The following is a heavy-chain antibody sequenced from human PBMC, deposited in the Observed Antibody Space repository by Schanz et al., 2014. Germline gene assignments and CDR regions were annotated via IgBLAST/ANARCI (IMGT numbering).Heavy chain of an antibody. D-gene: IGHD2-8*01. CDR1: GGSISSFK. V-gene: IGHV4-59*01. Sequence: QLQLRESGPGLVKPSETLSLTCTVSGGSISSFKWSWIRQPPGKGLEYIGYIYSSGSTNYNPSLESRVTMSVDTSKNQFSLKLSSVTAADTAVYYCAREWSSFDYWGQGTLVTVSS. J-gene: IGHJ4*02. CDR3: AREWSSFDY. CDR2: IYSSGST.